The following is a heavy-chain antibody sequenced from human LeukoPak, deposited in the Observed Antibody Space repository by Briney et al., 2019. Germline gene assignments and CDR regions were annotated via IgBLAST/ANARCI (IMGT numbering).Heavy chain of an antibody. Sequence: GESLKISCKGSGYSFTDYWISWVRRMPGKGLEWMRGIDPSDSYTNYSPSFRGHVTISFDMSISTAYLQWSSLEASDTAIYYCARTRSGGYYNPYYFDYWGQGSLVTVSS. J-gene: IGHJ4*02. D-gene: IGHD3-10*01. CDR1: GYSFTDYW. CDR3: ARTRSGGYYNPYYFDY. CDR2: IDPSDSYT. V-gene: IGHV5-10-1*01.